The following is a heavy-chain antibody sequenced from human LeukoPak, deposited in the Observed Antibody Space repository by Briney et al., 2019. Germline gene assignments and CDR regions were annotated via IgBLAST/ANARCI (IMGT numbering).Heavy chain of an antibody. D-gene: IGHD4-11*01. CDR3: AKEVSNGFDY. J-gene: IGHJ4*02. CDR1: GFTFGNYA. V-gene: IGHV3-23*01. CDR2: ITDNSAGR. Sequence: GGSLRLSCAASGFTFGNYAMNWVRQAPGKGLEWVSVITDNSAGRHYADSVKGRFTISRDNSKNTLYLQMSSLRAEDTAVYYYAKEVSNGFDYWGQGTLVTVSS.